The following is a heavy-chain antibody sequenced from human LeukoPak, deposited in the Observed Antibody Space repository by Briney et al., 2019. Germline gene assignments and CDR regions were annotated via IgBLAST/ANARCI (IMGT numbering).Heavy chain of an antibody. Sequence: ASVKVSCKASGGTFSSYAISWVRQAPGQGLEWMGWINPNSGGTNYAQKFQGRVTMTRDTSISTAYMELSRLRSDDTAVYYCARIGGVDIWGQGTMVTVSS. CDR1: GGTFSSYA. V-gene: IGHV1-2*02. CDR2: INPNSGGT. CDR3: ARIGGVDI. J-gene: IGHJ3*02. D-gene: IGHD3-16*01.